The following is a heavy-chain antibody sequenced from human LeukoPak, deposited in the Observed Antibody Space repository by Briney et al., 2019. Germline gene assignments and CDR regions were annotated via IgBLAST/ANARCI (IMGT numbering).Heavy chain of an antibody. CDR2: IYYSGST. CDR3: ARVEEGATEAYFDY. CDR1: GGSISSSSYY. D-gene: IGHD1-26*01. J-gene: IGHJ4*02. Sequence: SETLSLTCTVSGGSISSSSYYWGWIRQPPGKGLEWIGSIYYSGSTYYNPSLKSRVTISVDTSKNQFSLKLSSVTAADTAVYYCARVEEGATEAYFDYWGRGTLVTVSS. V-gene: IGHV4-39*01.